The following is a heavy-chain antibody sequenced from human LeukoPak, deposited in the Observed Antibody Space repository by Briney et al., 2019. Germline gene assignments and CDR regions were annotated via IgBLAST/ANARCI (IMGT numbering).Heavy chain of an antibody. Sequence: ASVKVSCKASGYTFTSYGISWVRQAPGQGLEWMGWISAYNGNTNYAQKLQGRVTMTTDTSTSTAYMELRSLRSDDTAVYYCARGGRTTWSFIEPFDYWGQGTLVTVSS. CDR2: ISAYNGNT. CDR3: ARGGRTTWSFIEPFDY. V-gene: IGHV1-18*01. CDR1: GYTFTSYG. J-gene: IGHJ4*02. D-gene: IGHD1/OR15-1a*01.